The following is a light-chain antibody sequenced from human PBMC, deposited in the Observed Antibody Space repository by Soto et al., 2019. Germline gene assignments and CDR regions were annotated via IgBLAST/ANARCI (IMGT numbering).Light chain of an antibody. J-gene: IGKJ1*01. V-gene: IGKV3-20*01. Sequence: EVVLIQSPDTLSLSPGDRAAVSCRASQSVNSDSLVWYQQKPGQAPRLLIYGTSSRAIGIPDRFSGSGSGTDFTLAISRVDPGDFAVYYCGSSVTFGQGTKV. CDR2: GTS. CDR1: QSVNSDS. CDR3: GSSVT.